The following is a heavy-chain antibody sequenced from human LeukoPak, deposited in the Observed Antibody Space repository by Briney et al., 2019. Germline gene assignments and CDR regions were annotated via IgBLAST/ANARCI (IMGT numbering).Heavy chain of an antibody. V-gene: IGHV1-18*03. J-gene: IGHJ4*02. CDR2: ISAYNGNT. Sequence: GASVKVSCKASGYTFTSYGVSWVRQAPGQGLEWMGWISAYNGNTNYAQKLQGRVTMTTDTSTSTAYMELSSLRSEDMAVYYCARAYDFWSGYYDWYYFDYWGQGTLVTVSS. CDR3: ARAYDFWSGYYDWYYFDY. CDR1: GYTFTSYG. D-gene: IGHD3-3*01.